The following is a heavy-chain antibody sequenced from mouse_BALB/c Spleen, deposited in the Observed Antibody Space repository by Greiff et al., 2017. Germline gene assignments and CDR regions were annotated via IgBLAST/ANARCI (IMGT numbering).Heavy chain of an antibody. J-gene: IGHJ4*01. CDR3: ARGQFITTVVATRGCSMDY. D-gene: IGHD1-1*01. CDR2: INPYNGGT. CDR1: GYSFTGYT. V-gene: IGHV1-18*01. Sequence: EVQLQQSGPELVKTGASMKISCKASGYSFTGYTMNWVKQSHGKNLEWIGLINPYNGGTSYNQKFKGKATLTVDKSSSTAYMELLSLTSEDSAVYYCARGQFITTVVATRGCSMDYWGQGTSVTVSS.